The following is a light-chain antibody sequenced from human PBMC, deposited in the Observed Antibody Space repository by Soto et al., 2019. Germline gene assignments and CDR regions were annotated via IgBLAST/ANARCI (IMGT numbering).Light chain of an antibody. V-gene: IGKV1-5*03. CDR2: EAS. J-gene: IGKJ1*01. CDR3: QHYNSYSEA. CDR1: QTISSW. Sequence: QMTQSPSTLSGSVGDRVTIPCRASQTISSWLAWYQQKPGKAPKLLIYEASTLKSGVPSRFSGSGSGTEFTLTISSLQPDDFATYYCQHYNSYSEAFGQGTKVEIK.